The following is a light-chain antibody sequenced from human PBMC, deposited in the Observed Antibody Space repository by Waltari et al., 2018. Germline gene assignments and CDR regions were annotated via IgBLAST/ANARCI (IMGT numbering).Light chain of an antibody. V-gene: IGLV3-1*01. CDR1: KLGDKY. J-gene: IGLJ1*01. Sequence: SYQLTQPPSVSVSPGQRTTITCSGEKLGDKYVCWYQQTSGQSPVLVIYQDSTRPSGVPERFSGSTSGNTATLTISGTQATDEADYYCQAWDRNTYVFGSGTKVTVL. CDR3: QAWDRNTYV. CDR2: QDS.